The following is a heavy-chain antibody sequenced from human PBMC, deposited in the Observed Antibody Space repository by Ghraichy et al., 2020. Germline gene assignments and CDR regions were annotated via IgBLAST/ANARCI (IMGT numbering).Heavy chain of an antibody. CDR3: ARGSRVVRYYYYDAMDV. Sequence: GGSLRLSCEDSGFTFSSYSINWVRQAPGKGPEWISYITSSSRFISYADSVKGRFTISRDNAKNSLYLQMNSLRDEDTAVYYCARGSRVVRYYYYDAMDVWGRGTLVTVSS. D-gene: IGHD4-23*01. J-gene: IGHJ2*01. V-gene: IGHV3-48*02. CDR2: ITSSSRFI. CDR1: GFTFSSYS.